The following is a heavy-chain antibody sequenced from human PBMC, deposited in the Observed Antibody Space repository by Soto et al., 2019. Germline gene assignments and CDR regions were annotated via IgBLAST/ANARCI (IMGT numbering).Heavy chain of an antibody. V-gene: IGHV4-31*03. D-gene: IGHD4-17*01. CDR1: GGSISNVDSY. CDR3: ARTTQGFDF. J-gene: IGHJ4*02. CDR2: IHYSGTT. Sequence: TLSLTCTVSGGSISNVDSYWNWIRQHPVKGLEWIGYIHYSGTTLYNPSLKSRITISVDTSNNQFSLNLSSVTAADTAMYYCARTTQGFDFWGQGTLVTVSS.